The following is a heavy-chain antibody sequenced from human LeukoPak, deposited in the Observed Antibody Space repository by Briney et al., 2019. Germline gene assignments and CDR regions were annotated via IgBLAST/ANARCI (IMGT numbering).Heavy chain of an antibody. CDR2: INPNSGGT. Sequence: ASVKVSCKASGYTFTGYYLHWVRQAPGQGLEWLGWINPNSGGTHYAQKFQGRVTVTRDTSISTAYMEFNSLRSEDTALYYCARPMTGTGLTYYYYGMDIWGQGTTVTVSS. CDR1: GYTFTGYY. J-gene: IGHJ6*02. CDR3: ARPMTGTGLTYYYYGMDI. V-gene: IGHV1-2*02. D-gene: IGHD1-1*01.